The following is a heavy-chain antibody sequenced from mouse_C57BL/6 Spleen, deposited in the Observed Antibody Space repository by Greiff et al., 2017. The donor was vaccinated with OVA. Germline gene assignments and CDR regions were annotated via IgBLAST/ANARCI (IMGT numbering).Heavy chain of an antibody. CDR1: GYTFTDYY. CDR2: IFPGSGST. CDR3: ARGGLDYAMDY. V-gene: IGHV1-75*01. Sequence: VQLQESGPELVKPGASVKISCKASGYTFTDYYINWVKQRPGQGLEWIGWIFPGSGSTYYNEKFKGKATLTVDNSSSTAYMLLSSLTSEDAAVYCCARGGLDYAMDYWGQGTSVTVSS. J-gene: IGHJ4*01. D-gene: IGHD2-4*01.